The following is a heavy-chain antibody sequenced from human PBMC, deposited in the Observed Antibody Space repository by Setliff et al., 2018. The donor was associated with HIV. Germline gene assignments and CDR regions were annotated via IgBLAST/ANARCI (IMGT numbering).Heavy chain of an antibody. CDR2: IYYTRTT. J-gene: IGHJ6*03. D-gene: IGHD6-19*01. Sequence: SETLSLTCSVSGGSISYHSWTWIRQPPGKGLEWIGYIYYTRTTDYNPSLRSRVSISVDTSKNQFSLKLSSVTAADTAVYYCARHYNGAVADAYSYYYYMDVWGKGTTVTVSS. CDR1: GGSISYHS. V-gene: IGHV4-59*08. CDR3: ARHYNGAVADAYSYYYYMDV.